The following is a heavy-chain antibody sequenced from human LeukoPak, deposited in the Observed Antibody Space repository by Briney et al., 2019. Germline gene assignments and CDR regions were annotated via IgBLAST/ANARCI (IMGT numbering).Heavy chain of an antibody. CDR2: IYYSGST. V-gene: IGHV4-39*01. J-gene: IGHJ3*02. D-gene: IGHD4-17*01. CDR1: GGSISSSSYY. CDR3: ARRGVTTNAVDI. Sequence: PSETLSLTCTVSGGSISSSSYYRGWIRQPPGKGLEWIGSIYYSGSTYYNPSLKSRVTISVDTSKNQFSLKLSSVTAADTAVYYCARRGVTTNAVDIWGQGTMVTVSS.